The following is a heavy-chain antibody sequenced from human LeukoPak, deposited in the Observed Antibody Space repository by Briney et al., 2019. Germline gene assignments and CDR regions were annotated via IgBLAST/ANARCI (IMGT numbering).Heavy chain of an antibody. V-gene: IGHV4-39*01. D-gene: IGHD3-9*01. CDR1: GGSVSSYY. J-gene: IGHJ3*02. CDR2: THYSGST. Sequence: PSETLSLTCTVSGGSVSSYYWDWIRQPPGKGLEWIGSTHYSGSTYYNPSLKSRVTIFVDTSKNQFSLKLSSVTAADTAVYYCAKGIRYLSFNDAFDIWGQGTMVTVSS. CDR3: AKGIRYLSFNDAFDI.